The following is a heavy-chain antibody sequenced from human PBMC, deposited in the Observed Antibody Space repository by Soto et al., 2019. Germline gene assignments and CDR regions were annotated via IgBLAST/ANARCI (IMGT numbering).Heavy chain of an antibody. D-gene: IGHD5-18*01. Sequence: PGGSLRLSCSASGFTFSSYALHWVRQAPGKGLEYVSAISDDGGSTYYADSVKCRFTISRDNSKHTLYLQMSSLRAEDTAFYYCVKDKGSGYTYGILDHWGQGTLVTVSS. CDR3: VKDKGSGYTYGILDH. J-gene: IGHJ1*01. CDR1: GFTFSSYA. CDR2: ISDDGGST. V-gene: IGHV3-64D*06.